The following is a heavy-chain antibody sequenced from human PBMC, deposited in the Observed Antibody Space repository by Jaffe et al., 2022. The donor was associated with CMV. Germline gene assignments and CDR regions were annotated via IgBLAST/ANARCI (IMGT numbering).Heavy chain of an antibody. J-gene: IGHJ6*03. CDR3: ARMRLRYFDWSYLGGFDYYYMDV. CDR1: GFSLSTSGMC. CDR2: IDWDDDK. Sequence: QVTLRESGPALVKPTQTLTLTCTFSGFSLSTSGMCVSWIRQPPGKALEWLARIDWDDDKYYSTSLKTRLTISKDTSKNQVVLTMTNMDPVDTATYYCARMRLRYFDWSYLGGFDYYYMDVWGKGTTVTVSS. V-gene: IGHV2-70*15. D-gene: IGHD3-9*01.